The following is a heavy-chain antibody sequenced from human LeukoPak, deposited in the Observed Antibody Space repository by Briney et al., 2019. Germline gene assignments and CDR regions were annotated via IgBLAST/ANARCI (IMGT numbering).Heavy chain of an antibody. V-gene: IGHV4-39*07. CDR2: IYYSGST. D-gene: IGHD3-16*02. CDR1: GGSLSSSSYY. J-gene: IGHJ4*02. CDR3: ARDEGSYDYVWGSYRPRFDY. Sequence: SETLSLTCTVSGGSLSSSSYYWGWVRQPPGRGLEWLGSIYYSGSTYYNPSRKSRVTISVDTSKNQFSLKLSSVTAADTAVYYCARDEGSYDYVWGSYRPRFDYWGQGTLVTVSS.